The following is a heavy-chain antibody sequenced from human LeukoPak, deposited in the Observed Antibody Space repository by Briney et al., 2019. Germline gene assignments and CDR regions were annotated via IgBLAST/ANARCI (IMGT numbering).Heavy chain of an antibody. CDR1: GFVLNIYW. CDR3: VRAPHLDYMDV. CDR2: IKQDANEK. V-gene: IGHV3-7*01. Sequence: GGSLRLSCAASGFVLNIYWMTWVRQVPGKGLEGVATIKQDANEKYFVDSVRGRFTISRDNAQNSLNLQMDSLRAEDTAVYYCVRAPHLDYMDVWGKGTTVTVSS. J-gene: IGHJ6*03.